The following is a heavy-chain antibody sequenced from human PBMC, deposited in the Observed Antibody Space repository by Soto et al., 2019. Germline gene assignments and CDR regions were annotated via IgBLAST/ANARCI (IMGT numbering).Heavy chain of an antibody. V-gene: IGHV3-21*01. Sequence: PGGSLRLSCAASGFTFSSYSMNWVRQAPGKGLEWVSSISSSSYIYYADSVKGRFTISRDNAKNSLYLQMNSLRAEDTAVYYCATSYTSSGSYYFDYWGQGTLVTVSS. CDR3: ATSYTSSGSYYFDY. CDR1: GFTFSSYS. J-gene: IGHJ4*02. D-gene: IGHD1-26*01. CDR2: ISSSSYI.